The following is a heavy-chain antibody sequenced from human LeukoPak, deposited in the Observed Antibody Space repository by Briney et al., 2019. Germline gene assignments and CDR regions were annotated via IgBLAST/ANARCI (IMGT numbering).Heavy chain of an antibody. CDR1: GGTFSSYA. CDR2: IIPILGIA. J-gene: IGHJ2*01. D-gene: IGHD6-19*01. Sequence: SVKVSCKASGGTFSSYAISWVRQAPGQGLEWMGRIIPILGIANYAQKFQGRVTITADKSTSTAYMELSSLRSEDTAVYYCAGHRKYSSGWYGNWYFDLWGRGTLVTVSS. CDR3: AGHRKYSSGWYGNWYFDL. V-gene: IGHV1-69*04.